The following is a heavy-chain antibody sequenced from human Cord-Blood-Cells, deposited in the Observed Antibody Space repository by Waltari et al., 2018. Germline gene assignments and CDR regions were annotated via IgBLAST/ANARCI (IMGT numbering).Heavy chain of an antibody. Sequence: EVQLVESGGGLVQPGGSLKLSCAASGFTFRGSALHCVRQASGKGLEWVGRIRSKANSYATAYAASVKGRFTISRDDSKNTAYLQMNSLKTEDTAVYYCTRHYGYFDYWGQGTLVTVSS. V-gene: IGHV3-73*02. J-gene: IGHJ4*02. D-gene: IGHD3-10*01. CDR3: TRHYGYFDY. CDR1: GFTFRGSA. CDR2: IRSKANSYAT.